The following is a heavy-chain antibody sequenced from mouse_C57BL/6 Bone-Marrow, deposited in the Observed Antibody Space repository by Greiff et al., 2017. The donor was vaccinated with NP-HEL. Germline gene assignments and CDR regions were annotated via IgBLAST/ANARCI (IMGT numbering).Heavy chain of an antibody. CDR3: AAIYYDYDEKDYFDY. Sequence: QVQLQQSGAELVRPGASVKLSCKASGYTFTDYYINWVKQRPGQGLEWIARIYPGSGNTYYNEKFKGKATLTAEKSSSTAYMQLSSLTSEDSAVYFCAAIYYDYDEKDYFDYWGQGTTLTVSS. J-gene: IGHJ2*01. D-gene: IGHD2-4*01. CDR1: GYTFTDYY. V-gene: IGHV1-76*01. CDR2: IYPGSGNT.